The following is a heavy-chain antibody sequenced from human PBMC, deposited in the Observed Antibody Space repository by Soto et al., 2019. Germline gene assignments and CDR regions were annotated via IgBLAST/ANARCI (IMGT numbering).Heavy chain of an antibody. CDR2: IYYSGST. Sequence: PSETLSLTCTVSGGSISSSSSYWGWIRQPPGKGLEWIGYIYYSGSTNYNPSLKSRVTISVDTSKNQFSLKLSSVTAADTAVYYCARGYSGYDYFLHYGMDVWGQGTTVTVSS. V-gene: IGHV4-39*07. D-gene: IGHD5-12*01. CDR1: GGSISSSSSY. CDR3: ARGYSGYDYFLHYGMDV. J-gene: IGHJ6*02.